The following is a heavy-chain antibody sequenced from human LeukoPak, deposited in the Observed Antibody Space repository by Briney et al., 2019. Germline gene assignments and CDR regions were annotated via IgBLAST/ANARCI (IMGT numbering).Heavy chain of an antibody. D-gene: IGHD4-17*01. V-gene: IGHV3-30*14. CDR1: GFTFSDYA. Sequence: GRSLRLSCAASGFTFSDYAMHWVRQAPGKGLEWLTVIFYDGSIQYYADSVKGRFTTSRDNSKNTLYLQMNSLRAEDTAVYYCARAQDDYGDYGMDAFDIWGQGTMVTVSS. J-gene: IGHJ3*02. CDR3: ARAQDDYGDYGMDAFDI. CDR2: IFYDGSIQ.